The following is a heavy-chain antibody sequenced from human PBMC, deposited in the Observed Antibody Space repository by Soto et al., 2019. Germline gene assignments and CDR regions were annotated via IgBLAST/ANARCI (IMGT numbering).Heavy chain of an antibody. Sequence: QEQLVQSGAEVKKPGASVKVSCKASGNTFTRYYFHWVRQAPGQGLEWMGIINPSGGSTTYAQKFQGRVTMTRDMSTSTVYMELTSLGSEDTAVYYCARLEAGVKLDYWGQGTPVTVSS. J-gene: IGHJ4*02. CDR1: GNTFTRYY. V-gene: IGHV1-46*01. CDR2: INPSGGST. CDR3: ARLEAGVKLDY.